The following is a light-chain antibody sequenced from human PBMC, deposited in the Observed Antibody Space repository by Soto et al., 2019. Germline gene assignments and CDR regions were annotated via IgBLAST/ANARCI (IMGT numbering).Light chain of an antibody. Sequence: DIPMTQSPSSLSASVGDRVTITCRASQSMNTYLNWYQQKPGKAPKLLIYAASTLQSGVPSRLSGSGSGTDFTLTISSLQPDDFATYYCQQTYSAPWTFGQGTKVDIK. CDR1: QSMNTY. CDR2: AAS. CDR3: QQTYSAPWT. J-gene: IGKJ1*01. V-gene: IGKV1-39*01.